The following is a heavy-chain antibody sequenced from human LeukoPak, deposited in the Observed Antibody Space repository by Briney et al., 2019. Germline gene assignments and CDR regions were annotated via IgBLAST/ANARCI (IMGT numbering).Heavy chain of an antibody. CDR1: GFTVSSNY. CDR2: IYSGGST. CDR3: PRDPTYYYGSGSYLLFDY. V-gene: IGHV3-66*01. Sequence: PGGSLRLSCAASGFTVSSNYMSWVRQAPWKGLEWVSVIYSGGSTYYADSVKGRFTISRDNYKNTLYLQMNSLRAEDTAVYYCPRDPTYYYGSGSYLLFDYWGHGTLVTVSS. D-gene: IGHD3-10*01. J-gene: IGHJ4*01.